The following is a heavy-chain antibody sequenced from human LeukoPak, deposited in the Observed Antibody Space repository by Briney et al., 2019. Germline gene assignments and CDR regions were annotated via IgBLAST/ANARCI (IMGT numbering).Heavy chain of an antibody. CDR1: GFTFSTYS. CDR2: VDGSSSKI. Sequence: GGSLRLSCAVSGFTFSTYSMSWVRQAPGKGLEWVSYVDGSSSKIYYADSVKGRFTISRDNAKNSLYLQMNSLRAEDTALYYCIRRLWGSFEYWGQGTLVTVSS. D-gene: IGHD7-27*01. J-gene: IGHJ4*02. CDR3: IRRLWGSFEY. V-gene: IGHV3-48*01.